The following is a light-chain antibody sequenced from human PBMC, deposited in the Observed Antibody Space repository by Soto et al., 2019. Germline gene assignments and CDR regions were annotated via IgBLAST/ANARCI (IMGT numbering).Light chain of an antibody. Sequence: EIVLTQSPGTLSLSPGERATLSCRASQSVSHNYLAWYQQKPGQAPRLLIYGATSRATGIPDRFSGSGSGTDFTLTISRLEPEDFAVYWCQQYDSSWTFGQGTKVDIK. CDR1: QSVSHNY. J-gene: IGKJ1*01. CDR2: GAT. CDR3: QQYDSSWT. V-gene: IGKV3-20*01.